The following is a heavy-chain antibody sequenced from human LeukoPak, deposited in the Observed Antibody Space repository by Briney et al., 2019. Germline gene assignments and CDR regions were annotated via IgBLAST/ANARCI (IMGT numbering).Heavy chain of an antibody. Sequence: SETLSLTCVVSGFSISSGYYWGWIRRPPGKGLEWIANIHVSGTTFYNSSLNSRVAISIDTSKNQFSLKLSSVTAADTAVYFCAREAERRIVNWGRGTLVTVSS. D-gene: IGHD1-1*01. V-gene: IGHV4-38-2*02. J-gene: IGHJ4*02. CDR1: GFSISSGYY. CDR3: AREAERRIVN. CDR2: IHVSGTT.